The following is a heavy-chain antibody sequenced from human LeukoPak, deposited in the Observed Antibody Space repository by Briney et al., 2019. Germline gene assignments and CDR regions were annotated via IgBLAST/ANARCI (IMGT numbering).Heavy chain of an antibody. CDR3: ARNYDILTGYYTPGGMDG. CDR1: GVSIYSHN. Sequence: PSETLSLTCTVSGVSIYSHNWSWIRQSPGKGLEWISYIYYNVGTNYNPCLKTRASITADTSKSKFTRRLNFVTAADTAVYYWARNYDILTGYYTPGGMDGWGQGTTVTVSS. J-gene: IGHJ6*01. D-gene: IGHD3-9*01. CDR2: IYYNVGT. V-gene: IGHV4-59*08.